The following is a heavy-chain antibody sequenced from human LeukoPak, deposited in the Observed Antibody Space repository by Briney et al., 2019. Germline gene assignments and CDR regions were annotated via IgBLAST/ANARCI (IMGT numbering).Heavy chain of an antibody. J-gene: IGHJ4*02. D-gene: IGHD3-22*01. Sequence: GGSLRLSCAASGFTFSSYAMIWVRQAPGKGLEWVSGISGGGGRTYHADSVKGRFTISRDNSKNTLYLQMNSLRAEDTAVYHCAKWMTYYYDTTGYFDYWGQGTLVTVSS. CDR1: GFTFSSYA. CDR3: AKWMTYYYDTTGYFDY. V-gene: IGHV3-23*01. CDR2: ISGGGGRT.